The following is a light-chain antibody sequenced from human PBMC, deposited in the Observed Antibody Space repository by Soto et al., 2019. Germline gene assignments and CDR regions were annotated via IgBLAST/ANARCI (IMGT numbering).Light chain of an antibody. CDR2: GTS. J-gene: IGKJ4*01. Sequence: EIVLTQSPGTLSLSPGQRATLSCRASQSVSNSYLAWYQQKPGQAPRLVIYGTSSRATGIPDRFSGSGSGTDFTLTINRLEPVDFAVYYCQQYGSAPLTFGGGTKVEI. CDR3: QQYGSAPLT. V-gene: IGKV3-20*01. CDR1: QSVSNSY.